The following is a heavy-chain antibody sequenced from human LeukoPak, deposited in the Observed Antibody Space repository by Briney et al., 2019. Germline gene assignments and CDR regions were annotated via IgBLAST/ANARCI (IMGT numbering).Heavy chain of an antibody. CDR1: GGSISSYY. CDR3: ARDPRLPAGSGSYYHYYGMDV. J-gene: IGHJ6*02. V-gene: IGHV4-59*01. Sequence: PSETLSLTCTVSGGSISSYYWSWIRQPPGKGLEWIGYIYYSGSTNYNPSLKSRVTISADTSKNQFSLKLSSVTAADTAVYYCARDPRLPAGSGSYYHYYGMDVWGQGTTVTVSS. D-gene: IGHD3-10*01. CDR2: IYYSGST.